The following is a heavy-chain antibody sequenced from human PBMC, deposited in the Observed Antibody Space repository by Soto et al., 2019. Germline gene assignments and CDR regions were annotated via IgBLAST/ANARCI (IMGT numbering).Heavy chain of an antibody. D-gene: IGHD6-19*01. CDR1: GYTFTGYY. J-gene: IGHJ6*04. CDR3: ARVGIAVAGRGGIYYYYGMDV. Sequence: ASVKVSCKASGYTFTGYYMHWVRQAPGQGLEWMGWINPNSGGTNYAQKFQGWVTMTRDTSISTAYMELSRLRSDDTAVYYCARVGIAVAGRGGIYYYYGMDVWGKGTTVTLSS. V-gene: IGHV1-2*04. CDR2: INPNSGGT.